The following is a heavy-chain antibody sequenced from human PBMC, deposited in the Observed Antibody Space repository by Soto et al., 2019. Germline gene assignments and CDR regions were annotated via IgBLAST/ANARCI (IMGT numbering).Heavy chain of an antibody. Sequence: QVQLVQSGAEVKKPGSSVKVSCKASGGTFSSYAISWVRQAPGQGLEWMGGIIPIFGTANYAQKFQGRVTITADESRRTAYMELSSLRSEDTAVYYCARDGGLGGAPDQYGMDVWGQGTTVTVSS. CDR2: IIPIFGTA. J-gene: IGHJ6*02. D-gene: IGHD1-26*01. V-gene: IGHV1-69*01. CDR1: GGTFSSYA. CDR3: ARDGGLGGAPDQYGMDV.